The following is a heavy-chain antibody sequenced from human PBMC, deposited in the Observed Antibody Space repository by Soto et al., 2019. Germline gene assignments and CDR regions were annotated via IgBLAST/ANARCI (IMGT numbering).Heavy chain of an antibody. CDR1: GFTFSSYA. CDR3: ARDGRYCSSTSCYTGGYFDY. V-gene: IGHV3-30-3*01. D-gene: IGHD2-2*02. J-gene: IGHJ4*02. Sequence: QVQLVESGGGVVQPGRSLRLSCAASGFTFSSYAMHWVRQAPGKGLEWVAVISYDGSNKYYADSVKGRFTISRDNSKNTLYLQMNSLRAEDTAVYYCARDGRYCSSTSCYTGGYFDYWGQGTLVTVPS. CDR2: ISYDGSNK.